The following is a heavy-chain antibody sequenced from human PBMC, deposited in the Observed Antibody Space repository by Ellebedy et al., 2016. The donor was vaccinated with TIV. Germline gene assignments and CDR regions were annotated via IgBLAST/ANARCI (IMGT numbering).Heavy chain of an antibody. V-gene: IGHV3-74*01. CDR3: ARGGGCSGGTCYYPDC. Sequence: GESLKISCAASGFTFSSYWMYWVRQAPGKGLVWVSRMKGDGSSASYADSVKGRFTISRDNAKNSLYLQMNSLRAEDTAVYFCARGGGCSGGTCYYPDCWGQGTLVTVS. D-gene: IGHD2-8*02. J-gene: IGHJ4*02. CDR2: MKGDGSSA. CDR1: GFTFSSYW.